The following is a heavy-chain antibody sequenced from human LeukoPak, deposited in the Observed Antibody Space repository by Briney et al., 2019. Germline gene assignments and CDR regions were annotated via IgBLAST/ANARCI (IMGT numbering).Heavy chain of an antibody. CDR1: GFTFRSNA. Sequence: GGSLRLSCAASGFTFRSNAMRWVRQAPGKGLEWVSAITGGGGSASYADSVKGRFTISRDNSKNMLYLQMNNLRAEDTAVYYCGKDPNVVGGAIPYDYWGQGTLVTVSS. CDR3: GKDPNVVGGAIPYDY. CDR2: ITGGGGSA. V-gene: IGHV3-23*01. J-gene: IGHJ4*02. D-gene: IGHD2-2*01.